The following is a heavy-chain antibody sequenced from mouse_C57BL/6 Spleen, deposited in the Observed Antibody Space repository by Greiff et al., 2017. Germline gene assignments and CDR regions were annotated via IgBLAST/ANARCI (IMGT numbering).Heavy chain of an antibody. CDR2: IDPSDSYT. Sequence: QVQLQQPVAELVMPGASVKLSCKASGYTFTSYWMHWVKQRPGQGLEWIGEIDPSDSYTNYTQKFKGKSTLTVDKSSSTAYMQLSSLTSEDSAVYYCAREVLLRDAFDYWGQGTTVTVSS. D-gene: IGHD1-1*01. J-gene: IGHJ4*01. CDR3: AREVLLRDAFDY. CDR1: GYTFTSYW. V-gene: IGHV1-69*01.